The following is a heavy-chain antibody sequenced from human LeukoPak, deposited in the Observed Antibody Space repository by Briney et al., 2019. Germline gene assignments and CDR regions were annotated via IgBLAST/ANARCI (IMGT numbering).Heavy chain of an antibody. CDR3: ARDGLAYFQH. V-gene: IGHV3-23*01. Sequence: GGSLRLSCAASGFTFSTYAMNWVRQAPGKGLEWVSAISGGAYSADSVRGRFTISSDNSKNTLYLQMKSLRAEDTAVYYCARDGLAYFQHWGQGTLVTVSS. J-gene: IGHJ1*01. CDR1: GFTFSTYA. CDR2: ISGGA.